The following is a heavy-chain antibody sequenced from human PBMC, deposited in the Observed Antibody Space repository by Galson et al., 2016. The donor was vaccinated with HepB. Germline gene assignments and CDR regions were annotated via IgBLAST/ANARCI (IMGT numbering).Heavy chain of an antibody. Sequence: SVKVSCKASGHTFTSYGFSWVRQAPGQGLEWMGWITPYNANTKYARKLQGRVTMTTDTSTSTAYMELRSLRPDDTAVYCCARGNPSDYDFWSGYPVWGQGTTVTVSS. CDR3: ARGNPSDYDFWSGYPV. D-gene: IGHD3-3*01. CDR2: ITPYNANT. J-gene: IGHJ6*02. CDR1: GHTFTSYG. V-gene: IGHV1-18*01.